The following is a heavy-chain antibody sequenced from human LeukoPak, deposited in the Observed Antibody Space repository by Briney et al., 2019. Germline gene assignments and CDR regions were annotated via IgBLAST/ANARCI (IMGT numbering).Heavy chain of an antibody. Sequence: SSETLSLTCAVYGGSFSGYYWSWIRQPPGKGLEWIGEINHSGSTNYNPSLESRVTISVDTSKNQLSLKLTSATAADTSVYYCARHSGLRSPFDPWGQGTLVTVSS. CDR3: ARHSGLRSPFDP. V-gene: IGHV4-34*01. D-gene: IGHD3-3*01. CDR1: GGSFSGYY. CDR2: INHSGST. J-gene: IGHJ5*02.